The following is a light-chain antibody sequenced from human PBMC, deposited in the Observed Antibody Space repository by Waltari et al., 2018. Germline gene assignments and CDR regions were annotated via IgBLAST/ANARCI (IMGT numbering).Light chain of an antibody. Sequence: EIVLTQSPGTLSLSPGERATLSCRASQSVSSSHLAWYQQKPGQAPRLLIYNGSRRATGIPDRFSGFWSGTDFTLTISRLEPEDFAVYYCQQCQTSPRTFGPGTKVVFK. V-gene: IGKV3-20*01. CDR2: NGS. CDR1: QSVSSSH. J-gene: IGKJ3*01. CDR3: QQCQTSPRT.